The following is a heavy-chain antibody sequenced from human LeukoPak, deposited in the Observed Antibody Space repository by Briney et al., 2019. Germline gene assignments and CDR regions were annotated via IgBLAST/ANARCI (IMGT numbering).Heavy chain of an antibody. J-gene: IGHJ4*02. CDR2: ISATGDST. D-gene: IGHD3-9*01. V-gene: IGHV3-23*01. CDR1: GFTFSSYG. Sequence: GGTLRLSCAASGFTFSSYGMSWVRQAPGKGLEWVSTISATGDSTYYADSVKGRFTISRDNAKNSVYLQMNSLRAEDTAVYYCATIVKYYDILTGYYNVGGFDYWGQGTQVTVSS. CDR3: ATIVKYYDILTGYYNVGGFDY.